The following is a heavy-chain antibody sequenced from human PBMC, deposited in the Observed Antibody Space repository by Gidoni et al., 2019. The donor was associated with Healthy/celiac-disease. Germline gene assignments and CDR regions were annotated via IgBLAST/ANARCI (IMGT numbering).Heavy chain of an antibody. CDR2: INHSGST. CDR3: ATGYSSGWYGRGFDY. V-gene: IGHV4-34*01. J-gene: IGHJ4*02. D-gene: IGHD6-19*01. CDR1: GGSFSGYY. Sequence: QVQLQQWGAGLLKHSETLSLTCAVYGGSFSGYYWSWIRQPPGKGLEWIGEINHSGSTNYNPSLKSRVTISVDTSKNQFSLKLSSVTAADTAVYYCATGYSSGWYGRGFDYWGQGTLVTVSS.